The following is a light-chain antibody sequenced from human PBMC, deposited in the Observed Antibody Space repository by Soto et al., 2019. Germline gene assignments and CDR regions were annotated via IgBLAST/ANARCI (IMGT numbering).Light chain of an antibody. V-gene: IGKV1-5*01. Sequence: DIQMTQSTSTLSASVGDRVTITCRASQSVTNWLAWYQQKPGKAPNLLIYDASRLPSGIPSRFSGSGSGTEFTLTISSLQPDDFATYYCQQYTTYPYTFGQGTKLEIK. CDR3: QQYTTYPYT. J-gene: IGKJ2*01. CDR2: DAS. CDR1: QSVTNW.